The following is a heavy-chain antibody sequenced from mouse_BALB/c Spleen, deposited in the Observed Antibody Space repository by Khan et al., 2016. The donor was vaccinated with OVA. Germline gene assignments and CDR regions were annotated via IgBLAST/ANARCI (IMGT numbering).Heavy chain of an antibody. CDR3: TRMYGEDFDY. CDR2: ISYSGNT. V-gene: IGHV3-2*02. J-gene: IGHJ2*01. CDR1: GYSITSDYA. D-gene: IGHD2-13*01. Sequence: EVQLQESGPGLVKPSQSLSLTCTVTGYSITSDYAWNWIRQFTGNRLEWMGFISYSGNTNYNPSLKSRISETRDTSKNHFFLQLNSVTTEDTATYYCTRMYGEDFDYWGQGTTLTVSS.